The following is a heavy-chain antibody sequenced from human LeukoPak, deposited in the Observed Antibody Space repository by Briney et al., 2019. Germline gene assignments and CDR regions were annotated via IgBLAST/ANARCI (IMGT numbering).Heavy chain of an antibody. J-gene: IGHJ4*02. CDR3: AKDQFDSMIQPSFDY. Sequence: SGGSLRLSCAASGFTFSSYAMSWVRQARGKGLEWVSAISGSGGSTYYADSVKGRFTISRDNSKNTLYLQMNSLRAEDTAVYYCAKDQFDSMIQPSFDYWGQGTLVTVSS. CDR1: GFTFSSYA. CDR2: ISGSGGST. V-gene: IGHV3-23*01. D-gene: IGHD3-22*01.